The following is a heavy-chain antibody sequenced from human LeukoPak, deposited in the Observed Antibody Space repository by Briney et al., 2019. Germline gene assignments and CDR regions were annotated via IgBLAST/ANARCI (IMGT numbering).Heavy chain of an antibody. D-gene: IGHD6-25*01. Sequence: SETLSLTCTVSGGSISSSSYYWGWIRQPPGKGLEWIGSIYYSGSTYYNPSLKSRVTISVDTSKNQLSLKLSSVTAADTAVYYCARSAIDAFDIWGQGTMVTVSS. V-gene: IGHV4-39*01. CDR1: GGSISSSSYY. J-gene: IGHJ3*02. CDR2: IYYSGST. CDR3: ARSAIDAFDI.